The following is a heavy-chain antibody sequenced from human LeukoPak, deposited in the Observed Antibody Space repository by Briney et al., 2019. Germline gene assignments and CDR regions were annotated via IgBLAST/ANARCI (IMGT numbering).Heavy chain of an antibody. CDR3: ARERGGYNYGRAYMDV. D-gene: IGHD5-18*01. CDR1: GGAFSSYA. J-gene: IGHJ6*03. CDR2: IIPVFGTS. Sequence: SVKVSCKTSGGAFSSYAFSWVRQAPGQGLEWMGRIIPVFGTSNYAQKVQGRVTITADESTRTAYMELSSLRSEDTAVYYCARERGGYNYGRAYMDVWGKGTTVTVSS. V-gene: IGHV1-69*13.